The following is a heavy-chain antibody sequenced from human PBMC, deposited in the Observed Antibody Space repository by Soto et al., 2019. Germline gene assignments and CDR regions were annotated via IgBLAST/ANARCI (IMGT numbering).Heavy chain of an antibody. V-gene: IGHV1-3*01. D-gene: IGHD2-21*02. Sequence: QVQLVQSGAEVKKPGASVKVSCKASGYTFTSYAMHWVRQAPGQRLEWMGWINAGNGNTKYSQKFQGRVTITRETSASTAYMELSRLRSEETAVYYCARSIVVVTAADYWGQGTMVTVSS. CDR2: INAGNGNT. CDR1: GYTFTSYA. CDR3: ARSIVVVTAADY. J-gene: IGHJ4*02.